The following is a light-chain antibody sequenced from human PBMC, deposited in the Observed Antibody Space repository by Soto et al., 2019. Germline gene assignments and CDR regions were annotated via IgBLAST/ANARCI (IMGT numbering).Light chain of an antibody. CDR1: QRVGDW. CDR2: DAS. V-gene: IGKV1-5*01. Sequence: DIRMTPSPSTLSASVGDTVPLHCRAIQRVGDWLARYLPKPGEALNLLIYDASASPRGVPSRFSGSGSGTTCTLPIVSLQPDDFATYYCQQYDTCSSTVGPRTNVE. CDR3: QQYDTCSST. J-gene: IGKJ4*02.